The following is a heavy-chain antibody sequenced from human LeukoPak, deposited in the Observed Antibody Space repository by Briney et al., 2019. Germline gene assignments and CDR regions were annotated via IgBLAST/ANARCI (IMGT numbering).Heavy chain of an antibody. CDR2: ISYDGSNK. V-gene: IGHV3-30*03. D-gene: IGHD5/OR15-5a*01. J-gene: IGHJ6*02. CDR3: ARDTVRLSTPHYYYGMDV. Sequence: GGSLRLSCAASGFTFSSYGMHWVRQAPGKGLEWVAVISYDGSNKYYADSVKGRFTISRDNSKNTLYLQMNSLRAEDTAVYYCARDTVRLSTPHYYYGMDVWGQGTTVTVSS. CDR1: GFTFSSYG.